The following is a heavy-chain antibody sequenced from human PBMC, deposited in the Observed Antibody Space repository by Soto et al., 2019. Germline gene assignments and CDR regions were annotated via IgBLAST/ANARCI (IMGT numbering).Heavy chain of an antibody. CDR1: GIPFSNAW. V-gene: IGHV3-15*01. Sequence: LRLSCAASGIPFSNAWMTWVRQAPGKGLEWVGRIKSITDGGTTDYAAPVKGRFTISRDDSKNTLYLQMNNLKTEDTAVYHCTTDSADIVVVPATFGMDVWGQGTTVTVSS. CDR2: IKSITDGGTT. CDR3: TTDSADIVVVPATFGMDV. J-gene: IGHJ6*02. D-gene: IGHD2-2*01.